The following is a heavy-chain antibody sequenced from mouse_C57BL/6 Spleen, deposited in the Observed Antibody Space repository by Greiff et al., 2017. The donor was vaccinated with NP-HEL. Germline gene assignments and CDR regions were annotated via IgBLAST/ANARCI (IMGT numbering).Heavy chain of an antibody. CDR1: GYTFTSYW. D-gene: IGHD2-4*01. V-gene: IGHV1-53*01. CDR2: INPSNGGT. CDR3: ARGGYYDYDEAWFAY. J-gene: IGHJ3*01. Sequence: QVQLQQPGTELVKPGASVKLSCKASGYTFTSYWMHWVKQRPGQGLEWIGNINPSNGGTNYNEKFKSKATLTVDKSSSTAYMQLSSLTSEDSAVYYCARGGYYDYDEAWFAYWGQGTLVTVSA.